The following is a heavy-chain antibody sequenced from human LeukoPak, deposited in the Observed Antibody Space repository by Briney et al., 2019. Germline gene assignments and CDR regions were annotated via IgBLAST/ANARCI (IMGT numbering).Heavy chain of an antibody. J-gene: IGHJ4*02. CDR3: ARAPLSYSAYSSSWYFDY. V-gene: IGHV3-30*04. D-gene: IGHD6-13*01. Sequence: PGGSLRLSCAASGFTFSSYAMHWVRQAPGKGLEWVAVISYDGSNKYYADSVKGRFTISRDNSKNTLYLQMNSLRAEDTAVYYCARAPLSYSAYSSSWYFDYWGQGTLVTVSS. CDR1: GFTFSSYA. CDR2: ISYDGSNK.